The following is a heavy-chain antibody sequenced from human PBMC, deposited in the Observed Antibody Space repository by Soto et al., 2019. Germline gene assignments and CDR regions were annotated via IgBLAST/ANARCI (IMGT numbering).Heavy chain of an antibody. V-gene: IGHV1-69*01. CDR2: ITPIFGTA. D-gene: IGHD2-8*01. Sequence: QVQLVQSGAEVKKPGSSVKVSCKASGGTFSSYAISWVRQAPGQGLEWMGGITPIFGTANYAQKFQGRVTITADESTSTAYMELSSLRSEDTAVYYCARAKYCTNGVCLYYFDYWGQGTLVTVSS. J-gene: IGHJ4*02. CDR3: ARAKYCTNGVCLYYFDY. CDR1: GGTFSSYA.